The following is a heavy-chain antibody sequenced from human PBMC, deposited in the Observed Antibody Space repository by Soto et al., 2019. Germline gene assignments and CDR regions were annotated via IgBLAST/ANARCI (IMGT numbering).Heavy chain of an antibody. CDR1: GFSLSSGYY. D-gene: IGHD3-22*01. CDR2: VYPGGNS. V-gene: IGHV4-38-2*01. J-gene: IGHJ5*02. CDR3: ARTGTDSSGYSYAWFHP. Sequence: SETLSLTCAVSGFSLSSGYYWGWIRQPPGEALEWVGSVYPGGNSYYNPSLKSRVSISIDTSKNQFSLKLTSVTAADTALYYCARTGTDSSGYSYAWFHPWGQGTLVTVSS.